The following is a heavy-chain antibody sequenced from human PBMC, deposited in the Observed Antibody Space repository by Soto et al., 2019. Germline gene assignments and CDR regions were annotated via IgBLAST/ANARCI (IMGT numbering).Heavy chain of an antibody. Sequence: ASETLSLTCAVSSGSISRSNWWSWVRQPPGKGLEWIGEIYHSGSTTCNPSLKSRVTISVDKSKNQFSLKLSSVTAADTAVYYCARGRQQLVLGYYYYMDVWGKGTTVTVSS. V-gene: IGHV4-4*02. J-gene: IGHJ6*03. CDR1: SGSISRSNW. D-gene: IGHD6-13*01. CDR3: ARGRQQLVLGYYYYMDV. CDR2: IYHSGST.